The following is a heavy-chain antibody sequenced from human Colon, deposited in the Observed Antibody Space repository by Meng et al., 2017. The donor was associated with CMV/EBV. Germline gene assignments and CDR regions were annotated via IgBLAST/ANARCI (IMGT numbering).Heavy chain of an antibody. Sequence: SETLSLTCSVSGGSITYYYLSWIRQTPGRGPEWIGYVYYNGITKVNPSLQSRVTISTDTSKNQVSLKLTSVTAADTAMYFCARGIGHASNNSHDYWGQGTVVTVSS. CDR3: ARGIGHASNNSHDY. J-gene: IGHJ4*02. CDR1: GGSITYYY. V-gene: IGHV4-59*01. CDR2: VYYNGIT. D-gene: IGHD1-1*01.